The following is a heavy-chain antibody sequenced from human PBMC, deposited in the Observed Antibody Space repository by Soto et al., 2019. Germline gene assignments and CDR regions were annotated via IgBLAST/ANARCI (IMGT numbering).Heavy chain of an antibody. CDR2: IYWNDDK. D-gene: IGHD2-2*01. CDR3: AHKGSLTMSHAFDF. CDR1: GFSLTASGVA. Sequence: QITLKESGPTLVKPTQTLTLTCAFSGFSLTASGVAVGWIRQPPGKALEWLACIYWNDDKRYNASMKTRLTVTRDTSTSQVVLTMTNMDPDDTATSYCAHKGSLTMSHAFDFWGRGTMVIVSS. V-gene: IGHV2-5*01. J-gene: IGHJ3*01.